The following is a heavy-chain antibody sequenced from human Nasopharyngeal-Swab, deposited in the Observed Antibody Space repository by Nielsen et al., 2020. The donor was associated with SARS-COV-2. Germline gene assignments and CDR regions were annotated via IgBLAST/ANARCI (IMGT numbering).Heavy chain of an antibody. J-gene: IGHJ6*02. Sequence: SVKVSCKASGYTFTSYDINWVRQATGQGLEWMGGIIPIFGTANYAQKFQGRVTITADESTSTAYMELSSLRSEDTAVYYCARLSQQWLVDYYYYGMDVWGQGTTVTVSS. CDR1: GYTFTSYD. V-gene: IGHV1-69*13. D-gene: IGHD6-19*01. CDR2: IIPIFGTA. CDR3: ARLSQQWLVDYYYYGMDV.